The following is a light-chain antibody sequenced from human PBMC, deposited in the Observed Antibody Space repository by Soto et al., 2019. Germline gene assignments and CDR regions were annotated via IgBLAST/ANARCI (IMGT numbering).Light chain of an antibody. V-gene: IGKV3-20*01. CDR2: GAS. J-gene: IGKJ1*01. Sequence: EVVLTQSPGTLSLSPGERATLSCRASQSVSSSYLAWYQQRPGQAPRLLIYGASSRATGIPDRFRGSGSGTEFTLTISRLEPEYFSVNYCQQKGSSSWTFGQGTKVDI. CDR1: QSVSSSY. CDR3: QQKGSSSWT.